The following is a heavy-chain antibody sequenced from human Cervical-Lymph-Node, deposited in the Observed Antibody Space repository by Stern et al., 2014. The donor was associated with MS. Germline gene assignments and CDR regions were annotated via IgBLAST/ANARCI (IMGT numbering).Heavy chain of an antibody. J-gene: IGHJ6*02. Sequence: DQLVEYGGGVVQPGRSLRLSCAASGFTFENYGMHWVRQAPGKGLEWVALIWYDGTEEYYTDSVKGRFTIFRDNSKRILYLQMNRLRAEDTAVYYCARRRSLLGPYAMDVWGQGTPVIVSS. CDR3: ARRRSLLGPYAMDV. CDR2: IWYDGTEE. CDR1: GFTFENYG. D-gene: IGHD3-16*01. V-gene: IGHV3-33*01.